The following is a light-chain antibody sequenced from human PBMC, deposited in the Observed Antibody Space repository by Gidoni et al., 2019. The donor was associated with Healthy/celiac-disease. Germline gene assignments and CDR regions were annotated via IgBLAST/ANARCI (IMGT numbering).Light chain of an antibody. CDR3: QQYGSSPQVT. CDR2: GAS. J-gene: IGKJ4*01. CDR1: QSVSSSY. Sequence: ESGLTQSPGTLSLSPGERATLSCRASQSVSSSYLAWYQQKPGQAPRLLIYGASSMATGIPDRFSGSGSGTDFTLTISRLEPEDFAVYYCQQYGSSPQVTFGGGTKVEIK. V-gene: IGKV3-20*01.